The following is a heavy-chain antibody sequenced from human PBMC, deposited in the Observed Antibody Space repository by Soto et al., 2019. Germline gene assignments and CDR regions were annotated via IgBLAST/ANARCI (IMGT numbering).Heavy chain of an antibody. CDR2: ISAYNGNT. V-gene: IGHV1-18*01. CDR3: ARDLLAGTRYYYGMDV. CDR1: GYTFTSYG. J-gene: IGHJ6*02. Sequence: QVQLVQSGAEVKKPGASVKVSCKASGYTFTSYGISWVRQAPGQGLEWMGWISAYNGNTNYAQKLQGRVTMTTDTATSTAYMELRSLRSDDTAVYYCARDLLAGTRYYYGMDVWGQGTTVTVSS. D-gene: IGHD6-13*01.